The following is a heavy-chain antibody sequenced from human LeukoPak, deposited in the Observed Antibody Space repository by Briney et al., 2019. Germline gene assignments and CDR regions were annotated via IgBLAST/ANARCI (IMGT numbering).Heavy chain of an antibody. CDR2: INPKTGGT. D-gene: IGHD2/OR15-2a*01. Sequence: ASVKVSCKASGYTFIDSYIHWVRQAPGRGLECMGWINPKTGGTNYVQKFQGRVTMTADTSISTVYMELTGLKSDDTAVYYCAKLSTTWGPGTLVIVSS. V-gene: IGHV1-2*02. CDR3: AKLSTT. CDR1: GYTFIDSY. J-gene: IGHJ4*02.